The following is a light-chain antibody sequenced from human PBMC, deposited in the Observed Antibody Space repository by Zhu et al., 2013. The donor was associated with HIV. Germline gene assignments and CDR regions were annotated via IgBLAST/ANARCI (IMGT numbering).Light chain of an antibody. CDR3: QKYNSGPLT. CDR2: AAS. CDR1: QTIGTS. J-gene: IGKJ4*01. V-gene: IGKV1-39*01. Sequence: DIQMTQSPSSLSASVGDRVTITCRASQTIGTSLNWYQQRPGKAPNVLIYAASTLQTGVPSRFSGSGSGTDFTLTISSLQPEDVAIYYCQKYNSGPLTFGGGTKVEI.